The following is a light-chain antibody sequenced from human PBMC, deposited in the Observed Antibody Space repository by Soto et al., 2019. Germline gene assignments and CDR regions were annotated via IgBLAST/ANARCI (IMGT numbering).Light chain of an antibody. J-gene: IGKJ3*01. CDR1: QSVGIS. V-gene: IGKV3-11*01. CDR2: DAS. Sequence: EIVLTQSPDTLSLSPGERATLSCRASQSVGISLAWYQQKPGQAPRLLIYDASNRATGIQARFSGSGSGTDFTLTISSLEPEDFAVYYCQQRSNWPPEVTFGPGTKVDIK. CDR3: QQRSNWPPEVT.